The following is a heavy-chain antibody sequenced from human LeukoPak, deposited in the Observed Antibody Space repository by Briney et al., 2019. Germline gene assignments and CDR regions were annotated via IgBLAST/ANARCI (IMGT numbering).Heavy chain of an antibody. CDR1: GGSISSGGYY. Sequence: PSETLSLTCTVSGGSISSGGYYWSWIRQPPGKGLEWIGYIYHSGSTYYNPSLKSRVTISVDRSKNQFSLKLSSVTAADTAVYYCARGRSGYYDSSGYLDYWGQGTLVAVSS. V-gene: IGHV4-30-2*01. CDR3: ARGRSGYYDSSGYLDY. D-gene: IGHD3-22*01. CDR2: IYHSGST. J-gene: IGHJ4*02.